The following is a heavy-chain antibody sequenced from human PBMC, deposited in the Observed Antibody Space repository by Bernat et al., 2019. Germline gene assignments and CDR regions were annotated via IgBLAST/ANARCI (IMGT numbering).Heavy chain of an antibody. J-gene: IGHJ6*02. CDR1: GYTFTGYY. CDR2: SNPNSGGT. CDR3: ARGGWLQLAYYYYGMDV. Sequence: QVQLVQSGAEVKKPGASVKVSCKASGYTFTGYYMHWVRQAPGQGREWMGWSNPNSGGTNYAKKFQGWVTMTRDTSISTAYMELSRLRSDDTAVYYCARGGWLQLAYYYYGMDVWGQGTTVTVSS. V-gene: IGHV1-2*04. D-gene: IGHD5-24*01.